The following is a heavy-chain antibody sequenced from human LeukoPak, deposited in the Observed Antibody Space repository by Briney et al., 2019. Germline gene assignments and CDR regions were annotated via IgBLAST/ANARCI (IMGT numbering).Heavy chain of an antibody. CDR2: IIPIFGTA. D-gene: IGHD3-22*01. V-gene: IGHV1-69*13. J-gene: IGHJ5*02. CDR3: ASTSGYPTGWFDP. Sequence: AASVKVSCKASGGTFSSYAISWVRQAPGQGLEWMGGIIPIFGTANYAQKFQGRVTITADESTSTAYMELSSLRSKDTAVYYCASTSGYPTGWFDPWGQGTLVTVSS. CDR1: GGTFSSYA.